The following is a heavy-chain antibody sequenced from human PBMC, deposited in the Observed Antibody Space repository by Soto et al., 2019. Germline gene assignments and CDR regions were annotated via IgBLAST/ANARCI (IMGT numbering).Heavy chain of an antibody. Sequence: QVQLVESGGGVVQPGRSLRLSCAASGFTFSSYGMHWVRQAPGKGLEWVAVIWYDGSNKYYADSVKGRFTISRDNSKNTLYLQMNSLRAEDTAVYYCARDIFGDPMGYWGQGTLVTVSS. D-gene: IGHD3-10*02. V-gene: IGHV3-33*01. J-gene: IGHJ4*02. CDR3: ARDIFGDPMGY. CDR2: IWYDGSNK. CDR1: GFTFSSYG.